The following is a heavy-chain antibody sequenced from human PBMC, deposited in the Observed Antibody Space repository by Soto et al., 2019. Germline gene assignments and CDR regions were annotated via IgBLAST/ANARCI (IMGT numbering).Heavy chain of an antibody. D-gene: IGHD1-26*01. CDR1: GFTFRIYE. V-gene: IGHV3-48*03. CDR2: IDTSGSPI. J-gene: IGHJ5*02. Sequence: GGSLRLSCAASGFTFRIYEMDWVRQAPGKGLEWVSYIDTSGSPIYYADSVEGRFTISRDNTKNSLYLHMSSLRVEDTAVYYCVRDLELRGARFDPWGQGTLVTVSS. CDR3: VRDLELRGARFDP.